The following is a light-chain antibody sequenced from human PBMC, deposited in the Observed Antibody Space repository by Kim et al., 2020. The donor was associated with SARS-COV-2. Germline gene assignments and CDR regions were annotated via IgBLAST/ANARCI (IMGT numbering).Light chain of an antibody. V-gene: IGLV2-14*03. Sequence: SINISCTGTSSDVGGYNYVSWYQQHPGKAPKLMIYDVSNRPSGVSNRFSGSKSGNTASLTISGLQAEDEADYYCSSYTSSSPHVVFGGGTQLTVL. J-gene: IGLJ2*01. CDR2: DVS. CDR1: SSDVGGYNY. CDR3: SSYTSSSPHVV.